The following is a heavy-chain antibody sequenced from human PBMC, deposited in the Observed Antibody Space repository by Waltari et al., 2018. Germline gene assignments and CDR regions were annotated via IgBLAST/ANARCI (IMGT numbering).Heavy chain of an antibody. CDR3: ARVPSVRSWFDP. CDR2: IIHSGTP. V-gene: IGHV4-38-2*02. Sequence: QVQLQESGPGLVKPSETLSLTCTVSGYSISSGYYWGWIRQPPGKGLAWIGSIIHSGTPYYNPSLKIRVTISVDTSKNQFSLKLSSVTAADTAVYYCARVPSVRSWFDPWGQGTLVTVSS. J-gene: IGHJ5*02. CDR1: GYSISSGYY. D-gene: IGHD1-26*01.